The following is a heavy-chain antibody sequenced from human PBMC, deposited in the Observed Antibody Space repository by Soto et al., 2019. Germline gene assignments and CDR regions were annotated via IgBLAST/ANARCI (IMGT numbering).Heavy chain of an antibody. Sequence: GGSLRLSCAASGFTFSSYAMSWVRQAPGKGLGWVSAISGSGGSTYYADSVKGRFTISRDNSKNTLYLQMNSLRAEDTAVYYCAKGRYCSSTSCFPDFDYWGQGTLVTVSS. J-gene: IGHJ4*02. CDR2: ISGSGGST. D-gene: IGHD2-2*01. V-gene: IGHV3-23*01. CDR3: AKGRYCSSTSCFPDFDY. CDR1: GFTFSSYA.